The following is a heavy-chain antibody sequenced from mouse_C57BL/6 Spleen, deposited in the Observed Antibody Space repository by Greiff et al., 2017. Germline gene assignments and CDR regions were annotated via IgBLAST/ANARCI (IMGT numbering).Heavy chain of an antibody. Sequence: QVQLQQPGTELVKPGASVKLSCKASGYTFTSYWMHWVKQRPGQGLEWIGNINPRNGGTNYNEKFKSKATLTVDKSSSTAYMQLSSLTSEDSAVYYCASLANWDLAWFAYWGQGTLVTVSA. D-gene: IGHD4-1*01. V-gene: IGHV1-53*01. CDR1: GYTFTSYW. J-gene: IGHJ3*01. CDR2: INPRNGGT. CDR3: ASLANWDLAWFAY.